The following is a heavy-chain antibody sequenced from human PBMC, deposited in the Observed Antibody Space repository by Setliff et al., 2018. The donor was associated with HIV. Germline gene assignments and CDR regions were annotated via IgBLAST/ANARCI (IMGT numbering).Heavy chain of an antibody. D-gene: IGHD3-9*01. CDR3: ARGVPVLRYFDWLSRLGY. Sequence: VKVSCKASGYTFTSYYMHWVRQAPGQGLEWMGIINPSGGSTSYAQKFQGRVTMTRDTSTSTVYMELSSLRSEDTAVYYCARGVPVLRYFDWLSRLGYWGQGTLVTASS. V-gene: IGHV1-46*01. J-gene: IGHJ4*02. CDR2: INPSGGST. CDR1: GYTFTSYY.